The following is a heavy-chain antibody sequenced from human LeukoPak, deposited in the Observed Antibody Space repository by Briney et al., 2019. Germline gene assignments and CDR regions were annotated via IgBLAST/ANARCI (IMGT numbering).Heavy chain of an antibody. CDR3: ARPTYYYDSSGSGLDAFDI. CDR1: GYNFTSYW. Sequence: GESLKISCQGSGYNFTSYWIAWVRQMPGKGLEWMGIIYPGDSDTRYSPSFQGQVTISADKSISTAYLQWSSLKASDTAMYYCARPTYYYDSSGSGLDAFDIWGQGTMVTVSS. D-gene: IGHD3-22*01. J-gene: IGHJ3*02. V-gene: IGHV5-51*01. CDR2: IYPGDSDT.